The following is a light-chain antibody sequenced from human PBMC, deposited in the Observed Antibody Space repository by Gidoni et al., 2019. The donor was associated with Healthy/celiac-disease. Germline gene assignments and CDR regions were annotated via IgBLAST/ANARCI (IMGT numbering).Light chain of an antibody. J-gene: IGLJ2*01. CDR3: NSRDSSGNHVV. CDR1: SLRSYY. Sequence: SSELTQDHAVSGALGQTVRITCQGDSLRSYYASWDQQKPGQAPVLVIYGKNNRPSGIPDRFSGSSSGNTASLTITGAQAEDEADYYCNSRDSSGNHVVFGGGTKLTVL. CDR2: GKN. V-gene: IGLV3-19*01.